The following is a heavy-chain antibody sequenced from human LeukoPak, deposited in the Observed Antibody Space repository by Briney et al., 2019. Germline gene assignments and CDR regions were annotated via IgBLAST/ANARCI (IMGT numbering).Heavy chain of an antibody. CDR1: GGSINSGGYY. V-gene: IGHV4-31*03. D-gene: IGHD3-10*01. Sequence: SETLSLTCTVSGGSINSGGYYWRWMRQHPGKGLEWIGYIYHSGTTYYSTSLRSRVTIFVDTANNQFSLKLNSVAAADTAIYYCARAADRGYGCVNWFDSWGPGTLVTVSS. CDR2: IYHSGTT. J-gene: IGHJ5*01. CDR3: ARAADRGYGCVNWFDS.